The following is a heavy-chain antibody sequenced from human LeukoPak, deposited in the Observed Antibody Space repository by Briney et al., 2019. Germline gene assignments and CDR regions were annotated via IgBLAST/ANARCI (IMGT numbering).Heavy chain of an antibody. J-gene: IGHJ4*02. CDR3: ARNPGIAAAGTVAFDY. CDR1: GYTFTSYG. Sequence: GASVKVSCKASGYTFTSYGISWVRQAPGQGLEWMGGIIPIFGTANYAQKFQGRVTITADKSTSTAYMELSSLRSEDTAVYYCARNPGIAAAGTVAFDYWGQGTLVTVSP. CDR2: IIPIFGTA. D-gene: IGHD6-13*01. V-gene: IGHV1-69*06.